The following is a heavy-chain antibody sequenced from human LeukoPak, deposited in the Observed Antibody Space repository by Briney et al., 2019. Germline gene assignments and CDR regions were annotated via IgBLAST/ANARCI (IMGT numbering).Heavy chain of an antibody. CDR2: IKPDGSAQ. Sequence: GGSLRLSCAASGFTFSNYWMTWVRQAPGKGLEWVANIKPDGSAQYYADSVRGRFTISRDSAKNSVFLQMNSLRAEDTAVYYCARDLWFGEFYSDYWGQGTLVTVSS. J-gene: IGHJ4*02. CDR3: ARDLWFGEFYSDY. D-gene: IGHD3-10*01. CDR1: GFTFSNYW. V-gene: IGHV3-7*01.